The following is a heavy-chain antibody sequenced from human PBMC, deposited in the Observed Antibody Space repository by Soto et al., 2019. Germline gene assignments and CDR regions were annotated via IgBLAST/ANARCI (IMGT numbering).Heavy chain of an antibody. D-gene: IGHD3-3*01. Sequence: PGEARKISCKFSGYSFTTYWIGWWLQMPGKGLEWMSIIYPGDADTRVSPSFRGQVTISVDKSIRTAYLQWSSLKASDTAMYYCETQATTWTGYYDYYCEFWRQGTLVIVSS. J-gene: IGHJ4*02. V-gene: IGHV5-51*01. CDR2: IYPGDADT. CDR3: ETQATTWTGYYDYYCEF. CDR1: GYSFTTYW.